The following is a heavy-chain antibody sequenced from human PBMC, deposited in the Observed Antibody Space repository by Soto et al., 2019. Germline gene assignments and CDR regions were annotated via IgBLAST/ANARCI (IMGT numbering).Heavy chain of an antibody. Sequence: SETLSLTCTVSGGSISSGGYYWSWIRQHPGKGLEWIGFIYYSGTTYYNSSLQSRVTISVDTSKNQFSLQVRSVTAADTAVYYCARVASGNYGYQFDFWGQGTQVTVSS. CDR2: IYYSGTT. V-gene: IGHV4-31*03. D-gene: IGHD1-26*01. CDR1: GGSISSGGYY. J-gene: IGHJ4*02. CDR3: ARVASGNYGYQFDF.